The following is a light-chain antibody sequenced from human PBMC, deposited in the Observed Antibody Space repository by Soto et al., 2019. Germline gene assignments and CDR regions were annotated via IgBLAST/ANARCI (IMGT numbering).Light chain of an antibody. J-gene: IGKJ4*01. V-gene: IGKV3-15*01. CDR1: QSFNSIY. CDR3: QQYNNWPPLT. CDR2: GAS. Sequence: DIVLTQAPATLSVSPGERATLSCRASQSFNSIYLAWYQQKPGQAPRLLIYGASTRATGIPARFSGSGSGTEFTLTISSLQSEDFAVYYCQQYNNWPPLTFGGGTKVDI.